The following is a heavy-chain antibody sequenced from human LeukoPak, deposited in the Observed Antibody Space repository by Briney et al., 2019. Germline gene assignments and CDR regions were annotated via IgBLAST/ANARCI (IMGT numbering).Heavy chain of an antibody. CDR1: GGSISSYY. V-gene: IGHV4-34*01. D-gene: IGHD3-22*01. CDR3: ARAQSKYYYDSSGYDHDY. J-gene: IGHJ4*02. CDR2: INHSGST. Sequence: SETLSLTCTVSGGSISSYYWSWIRQPPGKGLEWIGEINHSGSTNYNPSLKSRVTISVDTSKNQFSLKLSSVTAADTAVYYCARAQSKYYYDSSGYDHDYWGQGTLVTVSS.